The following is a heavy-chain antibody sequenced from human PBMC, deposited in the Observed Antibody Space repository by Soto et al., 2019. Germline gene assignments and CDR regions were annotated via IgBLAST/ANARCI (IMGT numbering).Heavy chain of an antibody. CDR3: ARGWRYYYDSSGYHI. V-gene: IGHV4-34*01. CDR2: INHSGST. CDR1: GGSFSGYY. D-gene: IGHD3-22*01. J-gene: IGHJ4*02. Sequence: SETLSLTCAVYGGSFSGYYWSWIRQPPGKGLEWIGEINHSGSTNYNPSLKSRVTISVDTSKNQFSLKLSSVTAADTAVYYCARGWRYYYDSSGYHIWGQGTLVTVSS.